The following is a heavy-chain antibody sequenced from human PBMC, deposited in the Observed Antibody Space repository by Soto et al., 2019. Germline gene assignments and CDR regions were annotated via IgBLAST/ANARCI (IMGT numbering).Heavy chain of an antibody. J-gene: IGHJ6*02. V-gene: IGHV4-31*03. D-gene: IGHD2-15*01. CDR2: IYYSGST. Sequence: SETLSLTCTVSGGSISSGGYYWSWIRQHPGKGLEWIGYIYYSGSTYYNPSLKSRVTISVDTSKNQFSLKLSSVTAADTAVYYCARVVGLGPGGGMDVWGQGTTVTVSS. CDR3: ARVVGLGPGGGMDV. CDR1: GGSISSGGYY.